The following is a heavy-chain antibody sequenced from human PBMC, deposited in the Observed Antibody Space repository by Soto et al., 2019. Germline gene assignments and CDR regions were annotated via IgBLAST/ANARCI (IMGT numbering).Heavy chain of an antibody. J-gene: IGHJ6*02. Sequence: SETLSLTCTVSGDSISSGANYWSWIRQPPGKGLEWIGYIYYSGSTYYNPTLKSRVTISVDRSKNLFSLELSSLRFDDAAVYFCARERFQVISDGMDVWGQGTTVTVSS. V-gene: IGHV4-30-4*02. CDR1: GDSISSGANY. CDR3: ARERFQVISDGMDV. CDR2: IYYSGST. D-gene: IGHD2-21*01.